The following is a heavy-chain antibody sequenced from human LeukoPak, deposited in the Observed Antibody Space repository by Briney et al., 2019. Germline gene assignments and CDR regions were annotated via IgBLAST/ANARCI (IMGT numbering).Heavy chain of an antibody. J-gene: IGHJ4*02. CDR3: ARDPWGSSSPLSFDY. V-gene: IGHV1-3*01. CDR2: INAGNGNT. D-gene: IGHD6-6*01. Sequence: ASVKVSCKASGYTFTSYAMHWVRQAPGQRLEWMGCINAGNGNTEYSQKFQGRVTITRDTSASTAYMELSSLRSEDTAVYYCARDPWGSSSPLSFDYWGQGTLVTVSS. CDR1: GYTFTSYA.